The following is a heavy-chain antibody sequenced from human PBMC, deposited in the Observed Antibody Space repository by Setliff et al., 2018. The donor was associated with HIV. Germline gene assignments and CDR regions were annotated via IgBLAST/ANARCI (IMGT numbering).Heavy chain of an antibody. J-gene: IGHJ4*02. D-gene: IGHD6-13*01. CDR1: GGSISSSTYY. CDR3: AVYDRDIAAAPGYFDY. Sequence: KSSETLSLTCTVSGGSISSSTYYWGRIRQPPGKGLEWIGSIYYSGSTYYNPSLKSRVTISVDTSKNQFSLKLSSVTAADTAVYYCAVYDRDIAAAPGYFDYWGQGTLVTVSS. CDR2: IYYSGST. V-gene: IGHV4-39*01.